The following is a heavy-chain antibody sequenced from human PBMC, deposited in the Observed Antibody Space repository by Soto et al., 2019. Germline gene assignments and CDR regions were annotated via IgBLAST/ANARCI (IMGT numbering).Heavy chain of an antibody. J-gene: IGHJ6*02. CDR3: ARVHMVRVVIKAYYGMDV. CDR1: GGSCSCNY. V-gene: IGHV4-34*01. CDR2: INHSGST. D-gene: IGHD3-10*01. Sequence: SETLSLTCAVYGGSCSCNYWSWIRQPPGKGLEWIGEINHSGSTNYTPSLKSRVTISVDTSKNQFSLKLSSVTAADTAVYYCARVHMVRVVIKAYYGMDVWVQGTTVTVSS.